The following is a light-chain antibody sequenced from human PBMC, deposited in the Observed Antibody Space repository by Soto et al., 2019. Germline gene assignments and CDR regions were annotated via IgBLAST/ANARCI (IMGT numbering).Light chain of an antibody. Sequence: DIVMTQSPDSLAVSLGERATMNCKCSRSVLYKSNNKNHLAWYQQKPGQPPQLIIYWASNRASGVPDRFSGSGSDTYFTLEISRVEADDVGVYYCMQPLENFRTFGQGTKVDI. V-gene: IGKV4-1*01. J-gene: IGKJ1*01. CDR3: MQPLENFRT. CDR1: RSVLYKSNNKNH. CDR2: WAS.